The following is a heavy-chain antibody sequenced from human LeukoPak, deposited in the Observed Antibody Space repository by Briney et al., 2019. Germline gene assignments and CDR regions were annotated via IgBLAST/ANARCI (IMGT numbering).Heavy chain of an antibody. CDR1: GYSISSGYY. CDR3: ARVDSSSFDY. D-gene: IGHD6-13*01. J-gene: IGHJ4*02. V-gene: IGHV4-38-2*01. CDR2: IYHSGST. Sequence: SETLSLTCAVSGYSISSGYYWGWIRQPPGKGLEWIGSIYHSGSTYYNPSLKSRVTISVDTSKNQFSLKLSSVTAADTAVYYCARVDSSSFDYWRQGTLVTVSS.